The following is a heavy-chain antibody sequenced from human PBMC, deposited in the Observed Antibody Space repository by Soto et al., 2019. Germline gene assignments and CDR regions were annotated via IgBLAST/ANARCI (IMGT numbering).Heavy chain of an antibody. Sequence: GGSLRLSCAASGFTSSRFWLSWVCQAPGRGLEWVATIAHDGSEQFYVDSVKGRFTISSDNTKNSLYLQMNSLSAHDTAVFSSARESNAHFDYWGQGTMVSITS. J-gene: IGHJ4*02. D-gene: IGHD7-27*01. CDR1: GFTSSRFW. V-gene: IGHV3-7*01. CDR2: IAHDGSEQ. CDR3: ARESNAHFDY.